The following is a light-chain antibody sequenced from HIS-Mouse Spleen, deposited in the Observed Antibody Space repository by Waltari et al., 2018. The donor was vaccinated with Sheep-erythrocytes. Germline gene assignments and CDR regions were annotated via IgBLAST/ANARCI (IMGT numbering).Light chain of an antibody. V-gene: IGKV4-1*01. Sequence: DIVMTQSPDSLAVSLGERATINCKSSQSVLYSSNNNNYLAWYQQKPGQPPKLLIYWAFTRESGVPDRFSGSGSGTDFTLTISSLQAEDVAVYYCQQYYSTLTFGGGTK. J-gene: IGKJ4*01. CDR2: WAF. CDR1: QSVLYSSNNNNY. CDR3: QQYYSTLT.